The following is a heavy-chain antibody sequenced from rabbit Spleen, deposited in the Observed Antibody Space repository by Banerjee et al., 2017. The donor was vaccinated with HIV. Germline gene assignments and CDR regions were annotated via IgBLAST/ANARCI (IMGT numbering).Heavy chain of an antibody. CDR1: GFDFSSYG. CDR3: ARDTSSSFSSYGMDL. Sequence: QEQLVESGGGLVQPGGSLKLSCKASGFDFSSYGVSWVRQAPGKGLEWIGCIYAGSSGSTYYASWAKGRFTISKTSSTTVTLQMTSLTAADTATYFCARDTSSSFSSYGMDLWGPGTLVTVS. CDR2: IYAGSSGST. V-gene: IGHV1S45*01. D-gene: IGHD1-1*01. J-gene: IGHJ6*01.